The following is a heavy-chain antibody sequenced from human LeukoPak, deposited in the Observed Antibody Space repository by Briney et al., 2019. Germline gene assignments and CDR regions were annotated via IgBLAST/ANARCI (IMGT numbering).Heavy chain of an antibody. J-gene: IGHJ5*02. CDR3: ARAPAAADNWFDP. Sequence: GESLKIPCKGSGYSFTSYWIGWVRQMPGKGLEWMGIIYPGDSDTRYSPSFQGQVTISADKSISTAYLQWSSLKASDTAMYYCARAPAAADNWFDPWGQGTLVTVSS. CDR1: GYSFTSYW. V-gene: IGHV5-51*01. D-gene: IGHD6-13*01. CDR2: IYPGDSDT.